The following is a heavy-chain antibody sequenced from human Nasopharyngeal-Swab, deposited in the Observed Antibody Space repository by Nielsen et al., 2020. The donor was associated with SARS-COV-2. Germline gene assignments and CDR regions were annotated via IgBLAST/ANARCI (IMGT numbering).Heavy chain of an antibody. J-gene: IGHJ4*02. CDR2: MNPHNGGT. Sequence: ASVKVSCKPSGYTFTDYYMHWVRQAPGQGLEWMGWMNPHNGGTNYEQKFQGRVTMTRDTSTSTAYMELSRLRSDDTAVYYCAIDRYASGSGIYDYWGQGTLVTVSS. V-gene: IGHV1-2*02. D-gene: IGHD3-10*01. CDR3: AIDRYASGSGIYDY. CDR1: GYTFTDYY.